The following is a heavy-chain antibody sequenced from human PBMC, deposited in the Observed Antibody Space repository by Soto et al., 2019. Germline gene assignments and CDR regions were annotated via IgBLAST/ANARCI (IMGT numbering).Heavy chain of an antibody. Sequence: QVQLQESGPGLVKASQTLSLICSVSGESISSGGYYWSWIRHHPGKGLEWIGYIYDSESAYDNPAIKSRVTISMDTSKTHFAMKLSSVTAADTAVYYCARASSSSSAADYWGQGTLITVSS. D-gene: IGHD6-6*01. CDR3: ARASSSSSAADY. V-gene: IGHV4-31*03. J-gene: IGHJ4*02. CDR1: GESISSGGYY. CDR2: IYDSESA.